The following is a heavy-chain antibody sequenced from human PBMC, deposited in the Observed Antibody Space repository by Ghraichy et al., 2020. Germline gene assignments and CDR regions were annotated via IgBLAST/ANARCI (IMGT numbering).Heavy chain of an antibody. V-gene: IGHV3-53*01. D-gene: IGHD6-19*01. CDR2: IYSGGSA. J-gene: IGHJ4*02. CDR1: GFTVSSNY. CDR3: ARVSPGGWYVDY. Sequence: GGSLRLSCAASGFTVSSNYMSWVRQAPGKGLEWVSVIYSGGSAYYADSVKGRFTISRDNSKNTLYLQMNSLRAEDTAVYYCARVSPGGWYVDYWGQGTLVTVSS.